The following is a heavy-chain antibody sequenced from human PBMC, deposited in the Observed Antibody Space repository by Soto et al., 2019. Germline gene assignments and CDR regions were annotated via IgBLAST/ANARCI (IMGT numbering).Heavy chain of an antibody. V-gene: IGHV4-31*03. CDR1: GGSISSGGYY. CDR3: ARDRMLRLGELSSTHYGMDV. D-gene: IGHD3-16*02. J-gene: IGHJ6*02. CDR2: IYYSGST. Sequence: SETLSLTCTVSGGSISSGGYYWSWIRQHPGKGLEWIGYIYYSGSTYYNPSLKSRVTISVDTSKNQFSLKLSSVTAADTAVYYCARDRMLRLGELSSTHYGMDVWGQGTTVTVSS.